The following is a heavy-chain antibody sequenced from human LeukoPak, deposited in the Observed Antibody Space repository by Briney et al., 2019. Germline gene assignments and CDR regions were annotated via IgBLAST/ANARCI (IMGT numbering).Heavy chain of an antibody. CDR3: ARGGSYTPLDY. CDR2: IYHSGST. D-gene: IGHD3-16*02. J-gene: IGHJ4*02. CDR1: GGSISSSNW. V-gene: IGHV4-4*02. Sequence: SGTLTLTCAVSGGSISSSNWWSWVRQPPGKGLEWIGEIYHSGSTNYNPSLKSRVTISVDTSKNQFSLKLSSVTAADTAVYYCARGGSYTPLDYWGQGTLVTVSP.